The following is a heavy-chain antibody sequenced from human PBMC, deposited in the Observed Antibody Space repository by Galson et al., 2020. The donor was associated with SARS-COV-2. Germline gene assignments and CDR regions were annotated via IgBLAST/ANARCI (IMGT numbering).Heavy chain of an antibody. CDR3: AREALGPPAAGTLYYFDY. J-gene: IGHJ4*02. CDR1: GFTFSSYG. D-gene: IGHD6-13*01. Sequence: GESLKISCAASGFTFSSYGIHWVRQAPGKGLEWVAVIWYDGSNKYYADSVKGRFTISRDNSNNTLYLQMNSLRAEDTAVYYCAREALGPPAAGTLYYFDYWGQGTLVTVSS. CDR2: IWYDGSNK. V-gene: IGHV3-33*01.